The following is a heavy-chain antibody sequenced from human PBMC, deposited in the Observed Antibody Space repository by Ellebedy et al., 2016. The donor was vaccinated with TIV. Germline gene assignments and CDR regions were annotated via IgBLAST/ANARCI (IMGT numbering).Heavy chain of an antibody. V-gene: IGHV3-11*06. J-gene: IGHJ3*02. CDR2: ISSSSSYT. Sequence: GESLKISCAASGFTFSDYYMSWIRQAPGKGLEWVSYISSSSSYTNYADSVKGRFTISRDNAKNSLYLQMNSLRAEDTAVYYCARESGSYTDAFDIWGQGTMVTVSS. CDR3: ARESGSYTDAFDI. CDR1: GFTFSDYY. D-gene: IGHD1-26*01.